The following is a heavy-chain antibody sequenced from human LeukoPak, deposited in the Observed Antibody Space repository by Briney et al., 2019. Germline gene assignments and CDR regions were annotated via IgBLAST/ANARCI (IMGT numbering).Heavy chain of an antibody. CDR2: ISAYNGNT. CDR3: ARAVWFGELFRDYYYYYMDV. Sequence: ASVKVSCKASGGTFSSYAISWVRQAPGQGLEWMGWISAYNGNTNYAQKLQGRVTMTTDTSTSTAYMELRSLRSDDTAVYYCARAVWFGELFRDYYYYYMDVWGKGTTVTISS. J-gene: IGHJ6*03. CDR1: GGTFSSYA. D-gene: IGHD3-10*01. V-gene: IGHV1-18*01.